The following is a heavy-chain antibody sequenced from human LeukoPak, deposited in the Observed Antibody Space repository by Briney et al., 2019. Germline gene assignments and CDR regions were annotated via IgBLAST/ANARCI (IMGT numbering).Heavy chain of an antibody. CDR1: GFTFSDYS. CDR3: ARDPNPLIYCSSTSCMRGWFDP. D-gene: IGHD2-2*01. V-gene: IGHV3-48*04. J-gene: IGHJ5*02. Sequence: GGSLRLSCAASGFTFSDYSMNWVRQAPGKGLEWVSYISKNGNTIYYADSVKGRFTISRDNAKNSLYLQMNSLRAEDTAVYYCARDPNPLIYCSSTSCMRGWFDPWGQGTLVTVSS. CDR2: ISKNGNTI.